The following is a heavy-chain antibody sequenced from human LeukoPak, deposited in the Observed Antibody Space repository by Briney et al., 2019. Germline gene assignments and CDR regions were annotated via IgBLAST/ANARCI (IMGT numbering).Heavy chain of an antibody. D-gene: IGHD6-13*01. Sequence: PGGSLRLSCAASGFTFSSYSMNWVRQAPGKGLEWVSYITSSSSSIYYADSVRGRFTISRDNAKNSLYLQVNSLRAEDTAVYYCASGLQQLVRGFNYYFMDVWGKGTTVTVSS. J-gene: IGHJ6*03. CDR1: GFTFSSYS. CDR3: ASGLQQLVRGFNYYFMDV. V-gene: IGHV3-48*01. CDR2: ITSSSSSI.